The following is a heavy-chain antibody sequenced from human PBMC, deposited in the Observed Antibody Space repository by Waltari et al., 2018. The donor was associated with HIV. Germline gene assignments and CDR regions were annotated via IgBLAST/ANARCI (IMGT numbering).Heavy chain of an antibody. V-gene: IGHV3-48*01. CDR1: GFSFSRYS. Sequence: EVQLVESGGGLVQPGGSLRLSCTASGFSFSRYSVNWVRQAPGKGVEWVSYISTSSSAIFYADSVKGRFTISRDTAKNSLYLQMNSLRAEDTAVYYCARDRTRYYFDSWGQGTLVTVSS. CDR3: ARDRTRYYFDS. CDR2: ISTSSSAI. J-gene: IGHJ4*02. D-gene: IGHD6-6*01.